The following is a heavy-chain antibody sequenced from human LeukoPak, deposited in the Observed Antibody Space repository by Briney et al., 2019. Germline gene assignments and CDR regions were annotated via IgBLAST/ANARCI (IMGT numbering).Heavy chain of an antibody. V-gene: IGHV1-46*01. CDR2: INPSAGTT. Sequence: GASVKVSRKASGYTFSSYHMHWVRQAPGQGLEWMGIINPSAGTTNYAQKFQDRVTMTRDMSTSTVYMELSSLRSEDTAVYYCAREAVTIFALVRTQTTKRPHRFDPWGQGTLVTVSS. CDR1: GYTFSSYH. J-gene: IGHJ5*02. D-gene: IGHD3/OR15-3a*01. CDR3: AREAVTIFALVRTQTTKRPHRFDP.